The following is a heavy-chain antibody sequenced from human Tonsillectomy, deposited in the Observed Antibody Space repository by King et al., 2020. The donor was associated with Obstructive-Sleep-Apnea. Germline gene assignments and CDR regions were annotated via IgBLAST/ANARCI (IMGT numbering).Heavy chain of an antibody. CDR2: INPNSGGT. J-gene: IGHJ4*02. CDR3: AREYTSTWREEGLDY. D-gene: IGHD6-13*01. Sequence: QLVQSGAEVKKPGASVKVSCKASGYTFTGYYIHWVRQAPGQGLEWMGWINPNSGGTHYAQKFQGRVTMTRGTSISTAYMELSRLRSDDTAVYYCAREYTSTWREEGLDYWGQGTLVTVSS. V-gene: IGHV1-2*02. CDR1: GYTFTGYY.